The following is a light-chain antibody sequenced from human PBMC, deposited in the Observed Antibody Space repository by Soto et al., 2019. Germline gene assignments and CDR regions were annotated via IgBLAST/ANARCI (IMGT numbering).Light chain of an antibody. J-gene: IGKJ1*01. CDR1: QSVSSSY. Sequence: EIVLTQSPGTLSLSPGERATLSCRASQSVSSSYLAWYQQKLGQAPRLLIYGASSRATGIPDRFSGSGSGTDFTLTISSLQSEDFAVYYCQQYNNWPRTFGQGTKVDIK. V-gene: IGKV3-20*01. CDR2: GAS. CDR3: QQYNNWPRT.